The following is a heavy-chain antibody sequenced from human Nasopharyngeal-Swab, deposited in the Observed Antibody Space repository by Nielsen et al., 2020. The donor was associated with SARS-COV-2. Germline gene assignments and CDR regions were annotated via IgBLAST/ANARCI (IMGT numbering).Heavy chain of an antibody. CDR3: ARAIGRFTMIVVAIDAFDT. V-gene: IGHV4-30-4*01. Sequence: SGTLSLTCTVCGGSISSGDYYWSWIRQPPGKGLEWIGYIYYSGSTYYNPSLKSRVTISVDTSKNQFSLKLSSVTAADTAVYYCARAIGRFTMIVVAIDAFDTWGQGTMVTVSS. J-gene: IGHJ3*02. CDR2: IYYSGST. CDR1: GGSISSGDYY. D-gene: IGHD3-22*01.